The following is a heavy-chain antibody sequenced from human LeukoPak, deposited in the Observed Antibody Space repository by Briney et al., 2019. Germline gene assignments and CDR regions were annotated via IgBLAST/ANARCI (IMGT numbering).Heavy chain of an antibody. CDR2: VYYSGST. V-gene: IGHV4-39*01. CDR3: ARQRISSFSDY. CDR1: GGSISSSTYY. Sequence: SETLSLTCTVSGGSISSSTYYWGWIRQPPGKGLEWIGNVYYSGSTYYNPSLKSRVTISVDTSKNQFSLKLSSVTAADTAVYYCARQRISSFSDYWGQGTLVTVSS. J-gene: IGHJ4*02. D-gene: IGHD6-13*01.